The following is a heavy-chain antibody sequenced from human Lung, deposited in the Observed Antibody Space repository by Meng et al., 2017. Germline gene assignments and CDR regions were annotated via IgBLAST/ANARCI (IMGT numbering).Heavy chain of an antibody. V-gene: IGHV4-4*02. D-gene: IGHD2/OR15-2a*01. J-gene: IGHJ4*02. CDR3: TKNNFYCLGY. CDR2: IYHTGST. Sequence: EPGPEPMNTSGALSRTVSVACASVSSDNWWSGVRQPPRKWLEWIWEIYHTGSTNYNPSLKSRITISVDKPKNQFSLTLSSVTAADTALYYCTKNNFYCLGYWGQGTLVTVSS. CDR1: CASVSSDNW.